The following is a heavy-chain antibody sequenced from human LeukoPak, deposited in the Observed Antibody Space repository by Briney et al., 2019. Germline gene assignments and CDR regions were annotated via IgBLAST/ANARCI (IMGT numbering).Heavy chain of an antibody. CDR3: AREQILIGLYYFDY. D-gene: IGHD3-9*01. V-gene: IGHV4-31*03. Sequence: SETLSLTCTVSGGSISSGGYYWSWIRQHPGKGLEWIGYIYYSGSTYHNPSLKSRVTISIDTSKNQFSLKLSSVTAADTAVYYCAREQILIGLYYFDYWGQGTLVTVSS. CDR1: GGSISSGGYY. J-gene: IGHJ4*02. CDR2: IYYSGST.